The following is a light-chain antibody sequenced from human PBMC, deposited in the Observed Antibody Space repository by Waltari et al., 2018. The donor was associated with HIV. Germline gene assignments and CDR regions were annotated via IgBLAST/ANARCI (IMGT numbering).Light chain of an antibody. CDR3: SSYAATTTIV. J-gene: IGLJ3*02. Sequence: QSVLTQPASVSGSPGQSITISCTGTNSDIGAYSSVSWYHQHPGTAPKLLIYEVTIRSPGISYRFSGSKSGNTASMTISGLQAEDEAHYYCSSYAATTTIVFGGGTRLTVL. CDR2: EVT. CDR1: NSDIGAYSS. V-gene: IGLV2-14*01.